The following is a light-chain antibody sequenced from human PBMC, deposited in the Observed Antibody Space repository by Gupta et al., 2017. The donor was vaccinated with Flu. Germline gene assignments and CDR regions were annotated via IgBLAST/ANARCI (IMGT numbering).Light chain of an antibody. Sequence: QAVLTQPSSLAASPGAPASLTCTLRSGINVGTSKIYWYQQKHGSPPQYPPTHKSYSDKQQGSGVPSRFSGSKDASATAVTIIISGLQSEDDYDYSSVTWNSSAWVFGGGTKLTVL. J-gene: IGLJ2*01. V-gene: IGLV5-45*03. CDR3: VTWNSSAWV. CDR1: SGINVGTSK. CDR2: HKSYSDK.